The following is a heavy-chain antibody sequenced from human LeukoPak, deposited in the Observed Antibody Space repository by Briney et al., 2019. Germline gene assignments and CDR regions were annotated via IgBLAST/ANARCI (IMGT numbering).Heavy chain of an antibody. V-gene: IGHV1-69*13. CDR2: LIPIFVTA. CDR3: ARGGWSGDSSSWFPSWFDP. J-gene: IGHJ5*02. Sequence: ASVKVSCKASGGTFSSYAISWVRQAPGQGLEWMGGLIPIFVTANYAQKFQGRVTITADESTSTAYMELSSLRSEDTAVYYCARGGWSGDSSSWFPSWFDPWGQGTLVTVSS. CDR1: GGTFSSYA. D-gene: IGHD6-13*01.